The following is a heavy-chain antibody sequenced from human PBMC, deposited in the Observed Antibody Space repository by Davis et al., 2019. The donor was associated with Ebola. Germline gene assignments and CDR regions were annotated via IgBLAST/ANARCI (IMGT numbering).Heavy chain of an antibody. CDR3: AREKYGGNDLYYYYYAMDV. CDR2: IYYSGST. V-gene: IGHV4-30-4*02. J-gene: IGHJ6*02. D-gene: IGHD4-23*01. CDR1: GGSISSGDYY. Sequence: SETLSLTCTVSGGSISSGDYYWSWIRQPPGKGLEWIGYIYYSGSTYYNPSLKSRVTISVDPSKNQFSLKLSSVTAADTAVYYCAREKYGGNDLYYYYYAMDVWGQGTTVTVSS.